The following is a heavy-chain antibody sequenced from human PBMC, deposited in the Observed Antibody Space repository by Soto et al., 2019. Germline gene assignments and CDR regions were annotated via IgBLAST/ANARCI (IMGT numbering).Heavy chain of an antibody. V-gene: IGHV1-69*13. CDR2: IIPIFGTA. CDR3: ARYVSRTFDY. J-gene: IGHJ4*02. Sequence: ASVKFSCKASGGTFSSYAISWVRQAPGQGLEWMGGIIPIFGTANYAQKFQGRVTITADESTSTAYMELSSLRSEDTAVYYCARYVSRTFDYWGQGTLVTVSS. D-gene: IGHD3-10*02. CDR1: GGTFSSYA.